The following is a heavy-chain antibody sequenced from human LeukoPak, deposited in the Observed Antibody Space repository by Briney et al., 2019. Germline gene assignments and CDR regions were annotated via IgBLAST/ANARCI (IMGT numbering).Heavy chain of an antibody. CDR1: GGSITSSSYY. V-gene: IGHV4-39*07. CDR2: IYYSGST. CDR3: ARVWPYYYYYMDV. J-gene: IGHJ6*03. Sequence: SETLSLTCTVSGGSITSSSYYWGWIRQPPGNGLEWIGSIYYSGSTYYNPSLKSRVTISVDTSKNQFSLKLSSVTAADTAVYYCARVWPYYYYYMDVWGKGTTVTVSS.